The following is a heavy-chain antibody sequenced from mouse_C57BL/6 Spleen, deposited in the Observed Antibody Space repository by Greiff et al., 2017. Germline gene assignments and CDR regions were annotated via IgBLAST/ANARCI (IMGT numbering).Heavy chain of an antibody. CDR3: ARYYDYSALFAY. J-gene: IGHJ3*01. D-gene: IGHD2-4*01. V-gene: IGHV1-53*01. CDR2: INPSNGGT. CDR1: GYTFTSYW. Sequence: QVQLQQPGTELVKPGASVKLSCKASGYTFTSYWMHWVKQRPGQGLEWIGNINPSNGGTNYNEKFKIKGTLTVDKPSSTAYMQLSSLTSEDSAVYYCARYYDYSALFAYWGQGTLVTVSA.